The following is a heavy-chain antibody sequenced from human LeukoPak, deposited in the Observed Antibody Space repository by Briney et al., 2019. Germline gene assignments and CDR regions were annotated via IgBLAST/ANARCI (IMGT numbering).Heavy chain of an antibody. D-gene: IGHD4-23*01. CDR2: IIPILGIA. J-gene: IGHJ5*02. CDR3: ARGVDGGNSDWFDP. Sequence: SVKVSCRASGGTFSSYAISWVRQAPGQGLEWMGRIIPILGIANYAQKFQGRVTITADKSTSTAYTELSSLRSEDTAVYYCARGVDGGNSDWFDPWGQGTLVTVSS. CDR1: GGTFSSYA. V-gene: IGHV1-69*04.